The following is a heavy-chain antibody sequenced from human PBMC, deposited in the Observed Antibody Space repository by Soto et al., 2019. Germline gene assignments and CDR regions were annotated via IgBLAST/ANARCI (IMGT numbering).Heavy chain of an antibody. J-gene: IGHJ6*03. D-gene: IGHD3-3*01. CDR3: ASRPIFGVAVDYYMDV. Sequence: SETLSLTSAVYGVSFSCYYLIWIRPPPGKGLEWIGEINHSGSTNYNPSLKSRVTISVDTSKNQFSLKLSSVTAADTAVYYCASRPIFGVAVDYYMDVWGKGTTVTVSS. CDR1: GVSFSCYY. CDR2: INHSGST. V-gene: IGHV4-34*01.